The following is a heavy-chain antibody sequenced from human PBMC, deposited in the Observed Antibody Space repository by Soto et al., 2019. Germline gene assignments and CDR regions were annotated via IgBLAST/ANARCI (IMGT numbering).Heavy chain of an antibody. D-gene: IGHD3-9*01. Sequence: QVQLVQSGAEVKKPGSSVKVSCKASGGTFSSYAISWVRQAPGQGLEWMGGIIPIFGTANYAQKFQGRVTITADKSTSTAYMELSSLRSEDTAVYYCARAALSKFDILTGYWAKTLYYYYGMDVWGQGTTVTVSS. CDR1: GGTFSSYA. CDR2: IIPIFGTA. V-gene: IGHV1-69*06. CDR3: ARAALSKFDILTGYWAKTLYYYYGMDV. J-gene: IGHJ6*02.